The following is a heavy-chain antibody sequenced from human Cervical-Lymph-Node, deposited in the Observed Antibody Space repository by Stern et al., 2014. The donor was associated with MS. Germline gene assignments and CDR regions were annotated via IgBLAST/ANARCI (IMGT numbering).Heavy chain of an antibody. CDR3: ARDLYFPVTGVACDY. CDR1: GFTFSLYD. V-gene: IGHV3-48*01. D-gene: IGHD6-19*01. Sequence: EVQLLESGGGLVQPGGSLRLSCVGSGFTFSLYDMNWVRQAPGKGLEWVSSINSLGSTIFYADSVKGRFTISRDNAKNAVFLHMNSLRAEDTAVYFCARDLYFPVTGVACDYWGQGTLVTVSS. J-gene: IGHJ4*02. CDR2: INSLGSTI.